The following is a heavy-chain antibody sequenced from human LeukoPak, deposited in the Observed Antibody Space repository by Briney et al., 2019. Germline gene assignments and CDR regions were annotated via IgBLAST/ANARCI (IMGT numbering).Heavy chain of an antibody. CDR1: GGTFSSYA. CDR3: AREGYYDSSGPSDY. CDR2: IIPILGIA. J-gene: IGHJ4*02. Sequence: SVKVSCKASGGTFSSYAISWVRQAPGQGLEWMGRIIPILGIANYAQKFQGRVTITADKSTSTAYMELSSLRSEDTAVYYCAREGYYDSSGPSDYWGQGTLVTVSS. V-gene: IGHV1-69*04. D-gene: IGHD3-22*01.